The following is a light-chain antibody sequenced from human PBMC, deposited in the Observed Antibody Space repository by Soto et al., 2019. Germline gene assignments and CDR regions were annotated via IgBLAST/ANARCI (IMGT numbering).Light chain of an antibody. CDR3: AAWDDSLIAVV. Sequence: QSVVTQPPSASGTPGQRVTISCSGSSSNIGSNTVSWYQQIPGTAPKLLIYRDNQRPSGVPDRFSGSKSGTSASLAISGLQSEDEADYYCAAWDDSLIAVVFGGGTKL. V-gene: IGLV1-44*01. CDR1: SSNIGSNT. CDR2: RDN. J-gene: IGLJ2*01.